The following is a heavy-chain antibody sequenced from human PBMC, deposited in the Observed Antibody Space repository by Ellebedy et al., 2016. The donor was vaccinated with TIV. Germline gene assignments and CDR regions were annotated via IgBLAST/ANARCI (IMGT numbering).Heavy chain of an antibody. CDR3: ASLYYDFWSGYYSGGDY. CDR1: GGSFSGYY. V-gene: IGHV4-34*01. Sequence: SETLSLXXAVYGGSFSGYYWSWIRQPPGKGLEWIGEINHSGSTNYNPSLKSRVTISVDTSKNQFSLKLSSVTAADTAVYYCASLYYDFWSGYYSGGDYWGQGTLVTVSS. J-gene: IGHJ4*02. CDR2: INHSGST. D-gene: IGHD3-3*01.